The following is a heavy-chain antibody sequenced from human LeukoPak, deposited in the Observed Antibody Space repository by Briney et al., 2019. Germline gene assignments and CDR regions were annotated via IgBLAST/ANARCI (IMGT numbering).Heavy chain of an antibody. CDR2: ISSSNGNI. D-gene: IGHD4-11*01. Sequence: GRSLRLSCAASGFSLSSYSMNWVRQAPGKGLEWVSFISSSNGNIYYADSVKGRFTISRDNAKNSLYLQVNTLRAEDTAVYYCAREGTRDYSDYPYYFDYWGQGTLVTVSS. CDR3: AREGTRDYSDYPYYFDY. V-gene: IGHV3-21*01. CDR1: GFSLSSYS. J-gene: IGHJ4*02.